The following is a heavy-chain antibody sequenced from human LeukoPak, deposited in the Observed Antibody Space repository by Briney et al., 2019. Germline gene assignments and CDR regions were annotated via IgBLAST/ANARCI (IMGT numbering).Heavy chain of an antibody. Sequence: SETLSLTCTVSRGSISSYYWSWIRQPPGKGLEWIGYIYYSGSTNYNPSLKSRVTISVDTSKNQFSLKLSSVTAADTAVYYCARAKTDYGPYYFDYWGQGTLVTVSS. D-gene: IGHD4-17*01. CDR1: RGSISSYY. J-gene: IGHJ4*02. V-gene: IGHV4-59*01. CDR3: ARAKTDYGPYYFDY. CDR2: IYYSGST.